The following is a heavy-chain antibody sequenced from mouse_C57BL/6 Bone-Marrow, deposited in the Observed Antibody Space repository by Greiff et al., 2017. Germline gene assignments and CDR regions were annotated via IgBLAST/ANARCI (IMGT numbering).Heavy chain of an antibody. D-gene: IGHD2-1*01. J-gene: IGHJ2*01. CDR1: GFTFSSYA. CDR3: AREGVTTTD. CDR2: ISDGGSYT. Sequence: EVQLVESGGGLVKPGGSLKLSCAASGFTFSSYAMSWVRQTPEKRLEWVATISDGGSYTYYPDNVKGRFTISRDNAKNNRYLQMRHLKAEDTAMYYCAREGVTTTDWGQGTTLTVSS. V-gene: IGHV5-4*01.